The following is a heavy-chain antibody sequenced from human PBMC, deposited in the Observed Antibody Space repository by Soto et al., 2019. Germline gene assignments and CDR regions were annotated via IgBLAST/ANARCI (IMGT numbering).Heavy chain of an antibody. V-gene: IGHV3-33*06. D-gene: IGHD4-17*01. CDR3: AKVKELSVKSTVIDFAY. Sequence: RGSLRLSCAASGFTFCSYGLHWVRQAPGKGLEWGAVISGGGGNTYYADSVKGRFTISRDNSKNTLYLQMNSLRAGDTAVYYCAKVKELSVKSTVIDFAYWGQGTLVTVSS. J-gene: IGHJ4*02. CDR2: ISGGGGNT. CDR1: GFTFCSYG.